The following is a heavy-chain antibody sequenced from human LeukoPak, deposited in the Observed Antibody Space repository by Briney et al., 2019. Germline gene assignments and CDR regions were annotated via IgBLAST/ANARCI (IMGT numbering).Heavy chain of an antibody. J-gene: IGHJ6*03. CDR2: IYTSGST. V-gene: IGHV4-4*07. D-gene: IGHD6-6*01. Sequence: SETLSLTCTVSGGSISSYYWSWIRQPAGKGLEWIGRIYTSGSTNYNPSLKSRVTMSVDTSKNQFSLKLSSVTAADTAVYYCARTVYSSSWYYYYMDVWGKGTTVTVSS. CDR3: ARTVYSSSWYYYYMDV. CDR1: GGSISSYY.